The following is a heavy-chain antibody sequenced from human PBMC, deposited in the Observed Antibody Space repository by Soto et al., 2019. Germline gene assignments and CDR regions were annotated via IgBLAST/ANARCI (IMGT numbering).Heavy chain of an antibody. D-gene: IGHD2-8*01. J-gene: IGHJ4*02. V-gene: IGHV3-11*01. Sequence: QVQLVESGGGLVKPGGSLRLSCAASGFTFSDYMSWIRQAPGKGLEWVSYISSRSSTIFYADSVKGRFTISRDNVKNSLYLLMNSLRAEDTAVYYCASGTNGAFFVYWGQGILVTVSS. CDR3: ASGTNGAFFVY. CDR2: ISSRSSTI. CDR1: GFTFSDY.